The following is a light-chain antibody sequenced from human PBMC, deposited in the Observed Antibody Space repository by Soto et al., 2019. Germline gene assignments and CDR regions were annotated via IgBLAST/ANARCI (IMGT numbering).Light chain of an antibody. J-gene: IGKJ5*01. CDR1: QDVGTW. V-gene: IGKV1-12*01. CDR3: QQANSFPT. CDR2: GAT. Sequence: DVQMTQSPSSVSASIGGRVTVTCRASQDVGTWLVWYQQKPGKAPTLLTSGATELQKGVPSRFSGGGSGTDFTLTISSLQPEDVATYYCQQANSFPTFGRGTRLEIK.